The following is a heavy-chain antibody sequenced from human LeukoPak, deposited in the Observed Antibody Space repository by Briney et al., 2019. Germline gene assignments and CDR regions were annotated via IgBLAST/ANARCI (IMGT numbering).Heavy chain of an antibody. V-gene: IGHV3-23*01. Sequence: GGPLRLSCAASGFTFSSSAMSWVRQVPGKGLEWVSTINGGGVNTHYADSVGGRFTISRDNSKNTLFLQMNSLRDEDTAVYYCAKDLYSNYGPADYWGQGNLVTVSS. CDR1: GFTFSSSA. CDR3: AKDLYSNYGPADY. CDR2: INGGGVNT. D-gene: IGHD4-11*01. J-gene: IGHJ4*02.